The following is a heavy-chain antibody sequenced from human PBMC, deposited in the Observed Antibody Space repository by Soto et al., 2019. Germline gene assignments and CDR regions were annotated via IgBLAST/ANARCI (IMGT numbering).Heavy chain of an antibody. V-gene: IGHV1-18*01. CDR3: ERGTIVPVPNWFDP. CDR2: ISTYNGNT. D-gene: IGHD2-8*01. CDR1: GYTFNMYG. J-gene: IGHJ5*02. Sequence: ASVKVSCKASGYTFNMYGISWVRQAAGQGLEWMGWISTYNGNTKYPQNFQGRVTMTTDTSTATAYMELRSIRSDDTAVYFCERGTIVPVPNWFDPWGQGTLVTVSS.